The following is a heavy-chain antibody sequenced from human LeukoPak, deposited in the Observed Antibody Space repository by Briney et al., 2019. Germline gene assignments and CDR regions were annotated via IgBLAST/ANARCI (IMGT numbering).Heavy chain of an antibody. V-gene: IGHV3-48*04. D-gene: IGHD6-13*01. CDR1: GFTFSTYD. CDR3: ARDQEGSSWSSYYYYYMDV. CDR2: ISSSSTTV. J-gene: IGHJ6*03. Sequence: GGSLRLSCTASGFTFSTYDMNWVRQAPGKGLEWLSYISSSSTTVHYADSVKGRFTISRDNAKNSLYLQMNSLRAEDTAVYYCARDQEGSSWSSYYYYYMDVWGKGTTVTVSS.